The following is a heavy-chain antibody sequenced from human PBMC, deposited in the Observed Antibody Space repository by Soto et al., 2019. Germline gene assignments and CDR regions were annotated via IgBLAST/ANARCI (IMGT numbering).Heavy chain of an antibody. V-gene: IGHV1-69*12. CDR3: ARHLGGNHYYYGMDV. CDR2: IIPIFGTA. J-gene: IGHJ6*02. D-gene: IGHD3-16*01. Sequence: QVQLVQSGAEVKKPGSSVKVSCKASGGTFSSYAISWVRQAPGQGLEWMGGIIPIFGTADYAQKFQGRVTITADDFTRTAYMELSSLRSEDTAVYYCARHLGGNHYYYGMDVWGQGTTVTVSS. CDR1: GGTFSSYA.